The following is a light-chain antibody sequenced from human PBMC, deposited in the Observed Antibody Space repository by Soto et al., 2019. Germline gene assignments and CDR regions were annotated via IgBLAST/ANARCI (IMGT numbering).Light chain of an antibody. CDR2: EVN. CDR1: SSDIGAYDY. Sequence: QSALTQPASLSGSPGQSITISCTGTSSDIGAYDYVSWFQQHPGKAPKLMISEVNNRPSGVSNRFSGSKSGNTAYLTISGLQVEDEAEYFCISYIPSTTTHWVFGGGTKLTVL. CDR3: ISYIPSTTTHWV. V-gene: IGLV2-14*01. J-gene: IGLJ3*02.